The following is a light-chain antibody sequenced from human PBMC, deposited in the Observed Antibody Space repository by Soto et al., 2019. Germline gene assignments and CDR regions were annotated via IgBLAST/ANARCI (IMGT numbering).Light chain of an antibody. J-gene: IGKJ2*01. CDR3: QQRTNWPPLN. CDR2: EAS. Sequence: EIVLTQSPATLSLSPGERATLSCRANQTLNNYLAWFQQKPGQAPRLLIYEASTRDAGIPARFSGSGSGTDFTLTISSLEPEDFAVYYCQQRTNWPPLNFGQGTKLEIK. V-gene: IGKV3-11*01. CDR1: QTLNNY.